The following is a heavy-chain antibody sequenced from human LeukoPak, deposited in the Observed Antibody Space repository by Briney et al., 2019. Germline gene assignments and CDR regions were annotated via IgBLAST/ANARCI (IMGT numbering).Heavy chain of an antibody. CDR1: GFTFSSYA. CDR2: ISGSGGST. V-gene: IGHV3-23*01. D-gene: IGHD6-13*01. CDR3: ARVADDSAAAVDY. J-gene: IGHJ4*02. Sequence: GGSLRLSCAASGFTFSSYAMNWVRQAPGKGLEWVSAISGSGGSTYYADSVKGRFTISRDNAKNSLYLQMNSLRAEDTAVYYCARVADDSAAAVDYWGQGTLVTVSS.